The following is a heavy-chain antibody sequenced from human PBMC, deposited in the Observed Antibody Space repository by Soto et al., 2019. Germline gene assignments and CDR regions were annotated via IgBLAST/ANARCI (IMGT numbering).Heavy chain of an antibody. V-gene: IGHV3-48*02. J-gene: IGHJ5*02. D-gene: IGHD1-1*01. CDR1: GFTLSSDS. Sequence: PGGSLRLSCAASGFTLSSDSMNWVRQAPGKGLEWVSYISSSSSTIYYADSVKGRFTISRDNAKNSLYLQMNSLRDEDTAVYYCAREWNPLNWFDPWGQGTLVTVSS. CDR3: AREWNPLNWFDP. CDR2: ISSSSSTI.